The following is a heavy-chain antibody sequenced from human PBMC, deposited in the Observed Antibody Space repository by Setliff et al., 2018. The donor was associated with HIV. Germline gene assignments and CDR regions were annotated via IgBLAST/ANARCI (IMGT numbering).Heavy chain of an antibody. Sequence: PSETLSLTCAVYGGPLSGHYWSWIRQPPGQGLEWIGETSHSGKTNYNPSLKSRVTISVDTSENQFSLMLSSATAADTAVYYCARVTSSPGYFLDYWGQGTLVTVSS. V-gene: IGHV4-34*01. CDR1: GGPLSGHY. D-gene: IGHD1-1*01. CDR3: ARVTSSPGYFLDY. CDR2: TSHSGKT. J-gene: IGHJ4*02.